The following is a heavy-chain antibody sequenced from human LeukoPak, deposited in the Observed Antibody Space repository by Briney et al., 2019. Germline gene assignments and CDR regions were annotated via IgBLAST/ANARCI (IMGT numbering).Heavy chain of an antibody. J-gene: IGHJ4*02. CDR2: INPSGGRT. Sequence: GAPVKVSCKASGYTFTTNYMHWVRQAPGQGLEWMGVINPSGGRTSYAQKFQGRVTMTRDMSTSTVYMELSSLRSEDTAVYYCARDPKDDTSGYYYFDSWGQGTLVTVSS. D-gene: IGHD3-22*01. CDR1: GYTFTTNY. V-gene: IGHV1-46*01. CDR3: ARDPKDDTSGYYYFDS.